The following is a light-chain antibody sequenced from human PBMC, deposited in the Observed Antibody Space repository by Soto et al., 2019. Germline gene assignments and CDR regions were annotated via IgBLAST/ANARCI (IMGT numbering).Light chain of an antibody. Sequence: EIVLTQSPGTLSLSPGERATLSCGASQSVTSNYLAWYQLTPGQAPRLLIYAASNTATGIPDRYSGSGSGTDFTLSISRLEPKDFAGYYCQQYGSTPSITFGQGTRLEIK. CDR2: AAS. CDR3: QQYGSTPSIT. V-gene: IGKV3-20*01. CDR1: QSVTSNY. J-gene: IGKJ5*01.